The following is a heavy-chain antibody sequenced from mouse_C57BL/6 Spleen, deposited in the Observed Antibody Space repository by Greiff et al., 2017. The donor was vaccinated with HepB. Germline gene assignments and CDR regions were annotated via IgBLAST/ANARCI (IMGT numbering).Heavy chain of an antibody. J-gene: IGHJ3*01. CDR3: ARGEGYDYDWFAY. D-gene: IGHD2-4*01. Sequence: QVQLQQPGAELVRPGSSVKLSCKASGYTFTSYWMHWVKQRPIQGLEWIGNIDPSDSETHYNQKFKDKATLTVDKSSSTAYMQLRSLTSGDSAVYYCARGEGYDYDWFAYWGQGTLVTVSA. CDR1: GYTFTSYW. V-gene: IGHV1-52*01. CDR2: IDPSDSET.